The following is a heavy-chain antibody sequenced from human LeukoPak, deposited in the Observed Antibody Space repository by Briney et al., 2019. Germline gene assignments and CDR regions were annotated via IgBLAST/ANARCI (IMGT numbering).Heavy chain of an antibody. V-gene: IGHV3-48*03. Sequence: GGSLRLSCAASGFTFSSYEMNWVRQAPGKRLEWVSYISSSGSTIYYADSVKGRFTISRDNAKNSLYLQMNSLRAEDTAVYYCAELGITMIGGVWGNGTTVTISS. CDR3: AELGITMIGGV. J-gene: IGHJ6*04. CDR2: ISSSGSTI. CDR1: GFTFSSYE. D-gene: IGHD3-10*02.